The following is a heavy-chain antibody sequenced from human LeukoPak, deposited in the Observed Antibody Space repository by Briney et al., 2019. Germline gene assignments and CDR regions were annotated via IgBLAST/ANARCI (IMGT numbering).Heavy chain of an antibody. CDR2: ISWNSGSI. D-gene: IGHD6-19*01. J-gene: IGHJ5*02. V-gene: IGHV3-9*01. CDR3: AKGSIAVAGRGNWFDP. CDR1: GFTFDDYA. Sequence: GRSLRLSCAASGFTFDDYAMHWVRQAPGKGLEWVSGISWNSGSIGYADSVKGRLTISRDNAKNSLYLQMNSLRAEDTALYYCAKGSIAVAGRGNWFDPWGQGTLVTVSS.